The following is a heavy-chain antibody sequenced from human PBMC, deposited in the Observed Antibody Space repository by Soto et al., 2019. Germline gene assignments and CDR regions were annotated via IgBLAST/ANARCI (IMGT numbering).Heavy chain of an antibody. V-gene: IGHV1-8*01. CDR2: MNPNTGNS. CDR3: ARRAETNGWNGFGADKYYFDF. Sequence: ASVKVSCKASGYTFTSYDIYWVRQATGQGLEWMGWMNPNTGNSAYAQKFQGRVTVTSDTSINTVHMELSSLRSEDTAVYYCARRAETNGWNGFGADKYYFDFWGQGTLVTVS. CDR1: GYTFTSYD. J-gene: IGHJ4*02. D-gene: IGHD1-1*01.